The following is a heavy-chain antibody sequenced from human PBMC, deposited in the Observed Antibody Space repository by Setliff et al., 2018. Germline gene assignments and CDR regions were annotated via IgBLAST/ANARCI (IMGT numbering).Heavy chain of an antibody. CDR1: GYTLTELS. Sequence: ASVKVSCKVSGYTLTELSRHWVRQAPGKGLEWMGGFDPEDGETIYAQKFQGRVTMTEDTSTDTACMELSSLRSEDTAVYYCATLRPYYDILTGYYRPEFSGAFDIWGQGTMVTVSS. CDR3: ATLRPYYDILTGYYRPEFSGAFDI. CDR2: FDPEDGET. D-gene: IGHD3-9*01. V-gene: IGHV1-24*01. J-gene: IGHJ3*02.